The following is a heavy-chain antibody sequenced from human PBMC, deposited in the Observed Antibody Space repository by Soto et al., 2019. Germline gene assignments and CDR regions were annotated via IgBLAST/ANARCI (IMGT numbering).Heavy chain of an antibody. J-gene: IGHJ3*02. CDR2: INAGSGNT. D-gene: IGHD3-3*01. V-gene: IGHV1-3*01. CDR1: GYTFTSYA. CDR3: ARARLIITIFEVASDAFDI. Sequence: ASVKVSCKASGYTFTSYAMHWVRQAPGQRLEWMGWINAGSGNTKYSQKFQGRVTITRDTSASTAYMELSSLRSEDTAVYYCARARLIITIFEVASDAFDIWGQGTMVTVSS.